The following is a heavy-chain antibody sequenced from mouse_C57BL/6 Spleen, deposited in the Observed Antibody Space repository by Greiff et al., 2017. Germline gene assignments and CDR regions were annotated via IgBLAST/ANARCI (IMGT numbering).Heavy chain of an antibody. CDR2: INYDGSST. CDR3: ARDLSGAMDY. D-gene: IGHD3-1*01. J-gene: IGHJ4*01. V-gene: IGHV5-16*01. CDR1: GFTFSDYY. Sequence: EVMLVESEGGLVQPGSSMKLSCTASGFTFSDYYMAWVRQVPEKGLEWVANINYDGSSTYYLDSLKSRFIISRDNAKNILYLQMSSLKSEDTATYYCARDLSGAMDYWGQGTSVTVSS.